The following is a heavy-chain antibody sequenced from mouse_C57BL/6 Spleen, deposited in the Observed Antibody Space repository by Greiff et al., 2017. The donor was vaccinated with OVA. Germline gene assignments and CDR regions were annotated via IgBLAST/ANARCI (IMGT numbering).Heavy chain of an antibody. CDR1: GYTFTDYE. D-gene: IGHD1-1*01. CDR2: IDPETGGT. J-gene: IGHJ3*01. Sequence: VQLQQSGAALVRPGASVTLSCKASGYTFTDYEMHWVKQTPVHGLEWIGAIDPETGGTAYNQKFKGKAILTADKSSSTAYMELRSLTSEDSAVYYCTRPTVVARGFAYWGQGTLVTVSA. CDR3: TRPTVVARGFAY. V-gene: IGHV1-15*01.